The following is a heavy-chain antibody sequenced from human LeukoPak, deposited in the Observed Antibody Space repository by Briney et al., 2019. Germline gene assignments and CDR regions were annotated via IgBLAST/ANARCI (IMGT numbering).Heavy chain of an antibody. Sequence: SGTLSLTCAVSGGSISSNTWWSWVRQPPGKGLEWIGELYHTGSTNYNPSLKSRLTISVDKSKNQFSLKLSSVTAADTAVYYCARVGYCSGGSCYPETPYWYFDLWGRGTLVTVSS. D-gene: IGHD2-15*01. J-gene: IGHJ2*01. CDR2: LYHTGST. CDR1: GGSISSNTW. CDR3: ARVGYCSGGSCYPETPYWYFDL. V-gene: IGHV4-4*02.